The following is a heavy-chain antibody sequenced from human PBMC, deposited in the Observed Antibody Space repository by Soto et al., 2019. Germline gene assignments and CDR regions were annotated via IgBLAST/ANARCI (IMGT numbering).Heavy chain of an antibody. J-gene: IGHJ4*02. D-gene: IGHD5-12*01. CDR1: GGSISSGGYY. Sequence: PSETLSLTCTVSGGSISSGGYYWSWIRQHPGKGLEWIGYIYYSGSTYYNPSLKSRVTISVDTSKNQFSLKLSSVTAADTAVYYCARSRDGYNGGDYWGQGTLVTVSS. CDR2: IYYSGST. V-gene: IGHV4-31*03. CDR3: ARSRDGYNGGDY.